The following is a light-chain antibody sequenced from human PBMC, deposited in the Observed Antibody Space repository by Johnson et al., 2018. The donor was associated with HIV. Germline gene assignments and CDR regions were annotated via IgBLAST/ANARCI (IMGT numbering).Light chain of an antibody. CDR3: GTWATSLSAGGV. Sequence: QSVLTQPPSVSAAPGQKVTISSSGSSSNIGNKYVSWYQQLPGTAPKLLIYENTKRPSGIPDRFSGSKSGTSATLGITGLQTGDEADYYCGTWATSLSAGGVFGSGTKVTVL. V-gene: IGLV1-51*02. CDR1: SSNIGNKY. J-gene: IGLJ1*01. CDR2: ENT.